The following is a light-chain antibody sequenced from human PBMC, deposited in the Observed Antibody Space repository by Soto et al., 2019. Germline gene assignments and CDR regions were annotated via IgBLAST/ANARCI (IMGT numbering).Light chain of an antibody. Sequence: EIVLTQSPGTLSLSPGERATLSCRASQSVSSSYLAWYQQKTGQAPRLLIYDAYSRATGIPDRFSGSGSGTDFTLTISRLEPEEFAVYYCQQYGSPPPLTFGGGTKVEIK. CDR1: QSVSSSY. CDR2: DAY. V-gene: IGKV3-20*01. CDR3: QQYGSPPPLT. J-gene: IGKJ4*01.